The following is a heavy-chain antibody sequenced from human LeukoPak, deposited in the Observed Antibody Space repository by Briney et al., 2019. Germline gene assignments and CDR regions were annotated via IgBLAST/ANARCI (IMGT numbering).Heavy chain of an antibody. V-gene: IGHV4-30-4*07. CDR1: GDSLSSGGYS. Sequence: PSETLSLTCEVSGDSLSSGGYSWSWIRQPPGKGLEWIGYIRYSGSTYYNPSLKSRLTMSVEASKTQFSLRLSSVTAADTAVYYCARDYDVLTAYPPTQLFDPWGQGTLVTVSS. D-gene: IGHD3-9*01. CDR3: ARDYDVLTAYPPTQLFDP. CDR2: IRYSGST. J-gene: IGHJ5*02.